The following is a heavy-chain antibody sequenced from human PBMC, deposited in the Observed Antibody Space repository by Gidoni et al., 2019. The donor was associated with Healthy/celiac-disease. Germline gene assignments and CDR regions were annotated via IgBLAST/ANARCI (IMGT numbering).Heavy chain of an antibody. CDR2: IYYSGST. Sequence: QLQLQESGPGLVKPSETLSLTCTVSGGSISSSSYYWGWIRQPPGKGLEWIGSIYYSGSTYYNPSLKSRVTISVDTSKNQFSLKLSSVTAADTAVYYCARVPYSSGWYGSGDNWFDPWGQGTLVTVSS. V-gene: IGHV4-39*01. CDR1: GGSISSSSYY. J-gene: IGHJ5*02. D-gene: IGHD6-19*01. CDR3: ARVPYSSGWYGSGDNWFDP.